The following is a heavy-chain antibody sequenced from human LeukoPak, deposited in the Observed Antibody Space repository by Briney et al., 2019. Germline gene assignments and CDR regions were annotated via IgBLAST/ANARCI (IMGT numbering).Heavy chain of an antibody. CDR3: AKDNQLRFRPAFDI. V-gene: IGHV3-23*01. CDR2: ISGSGGST. D-gene: IGHD3-3*01. CDR1: GFTFSSYA. Sequence: HPGGSLRLSCAASGFTFSSYAMSWVRQAPGKGLEWVSAISGSGGSTYYADSVKGRFTISRDNSKNTLYLQMNSLRAEGTAVYYCAKDNQLRFRPAFDIWGQGTMVTVSS. J-gene: IGHJ3*02.